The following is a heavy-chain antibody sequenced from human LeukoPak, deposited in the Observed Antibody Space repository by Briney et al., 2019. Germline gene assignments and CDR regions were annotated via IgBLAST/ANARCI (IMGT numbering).Heavy chain of an antibody. CDR2: VKQDGRER. V-gene: IGHV3-7*01. D-gene: IGHD1-26*01. J-gene: IGHJ4*02. CDR3: ATDRNSGRYYDY. CDR1: GFIYGNYW. Sequence: GGSLRLSCRGSGFIYGNYWMTWVRQAPGKGLEWVANVKQDGRERHYVDSVEGRFTISRDNTQNSVYLQMNDVRVEDTAVYYCATDRNSGRYYDYWGQGTLVTVSS.